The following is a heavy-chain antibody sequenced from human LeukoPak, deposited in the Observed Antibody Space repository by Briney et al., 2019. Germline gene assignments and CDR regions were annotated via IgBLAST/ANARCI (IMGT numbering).Heavy chain of an antibody. J-gene: IGHJ4*02. CDR3: ARSGAYDSSGFDY. CDR2: IYYSGST. D-gene: IGHD3-22*01. Sequence: KSSETLSLTCTVSGGSISSGGYYWSWICQHPGKGLEWIVHIYYSGSTYYNPSLKSRVTISVDTSKNQFSLKLSSVTAADTAVYYCARSGAYDSSGFDYWGQGTLVTVSS. V-gene: IGHV4-31*03. CDR1: GGSISSGGYY.